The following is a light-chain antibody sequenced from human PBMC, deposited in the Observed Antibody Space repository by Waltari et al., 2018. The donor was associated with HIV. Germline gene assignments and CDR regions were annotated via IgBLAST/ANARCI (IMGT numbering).Light chain of an antibody. CDR3: QQSYSSPRLT. CDR2: AAS. CDR1: QSIGSH. V-gene: IGKV1-39*01. Sequence: DIQMTQSPSSLSGSVGDRVTITCRASQSIGSHLNWYQQRPGKAPNLLIYAASTLQSGVPPRFSGSGSGTDFTLTISVLQPEDSATYYCQQSYSSPRLTFGPGTRLEIK. J-gene: IGKJ5*01.